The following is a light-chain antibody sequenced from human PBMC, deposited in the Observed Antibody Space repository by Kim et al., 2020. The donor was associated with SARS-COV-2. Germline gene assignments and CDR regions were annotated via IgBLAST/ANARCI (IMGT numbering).Light chain of an antibody. Sequence: PASISCRSGRGRADRDGNSYLNWFDQRPGQSTRRLMYKVSKRDSGVPDRFSGSGSGTDCKLQISRVEAEDVGVYYCMQGTHWPFTFGPGTKVDIK. CDR2: KVS. V-gene: IGKV2-30*01. J-gene: IGKJ3*01. CDR1: RGRADRDGNSY. CDR3: MQGTHWPFT.